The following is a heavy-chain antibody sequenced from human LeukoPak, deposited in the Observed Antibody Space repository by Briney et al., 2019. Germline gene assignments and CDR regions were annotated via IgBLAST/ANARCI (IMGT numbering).Heavy chain of an antibody. CDR3: ARDLGRRFLEWLFDY. CDR2: MWYDGSDK. D-gene: IGHD3-3*01. V-gene: IGHV3-33*01. CDR1: GFTFSTYG. Sequence: GGSLRLSCAASGFTFSTYGMHWVRQAPGKGLEWVAVMWYDGSDKYYADSVKGRFTISRDNSKNTLYLQMNSLRAEDTAVYYCARDLGRRFLEWLFDYWGQGTLVTVSS. J-gene: IGHJ4*02.